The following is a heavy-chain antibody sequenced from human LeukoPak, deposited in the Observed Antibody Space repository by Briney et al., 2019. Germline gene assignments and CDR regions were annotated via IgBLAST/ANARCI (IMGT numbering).Heavy chain of an antibody. CDR2: ISGSGDNT. Sequence: GGSLRLSCAASGFTFSSYAMSWVRRAPGKGLEWVSGISGSGDNTYYADSVKGRFTISRDNAKNTLYVQVNSLGTEDTAAYYCAKGSYYDSSGSFYFDYWGQGTLVTVSS. CDR1: GFTFSSYA. CDR3: AKGSYYDSSGSFYFDY. J-gene: IGHJ4*02. D-gene: IGHD3-22*01. V-gene: IGHV3-23*01.